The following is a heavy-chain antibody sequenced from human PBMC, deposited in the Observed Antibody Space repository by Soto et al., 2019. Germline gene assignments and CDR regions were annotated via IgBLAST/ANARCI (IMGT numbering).Heavy chain of an antibody. Sequence: SETLSLTCTVSGGSISSGGYYWSWIRQHPGKGLEWIGYIYYSGSTYYNPSLKSRVTISVDTSKNQFSLKLSSVTAADTAVYYCARKRLAGPFDYWGQGTLVTVSS. V-gene: IGHV4-31*03. D-gene: IGHD2-15*01. CDR1: GGSISSGGYY. CDR2: IYYSGST. J-gene: IGHJ4*02. CDR3: ARKRLAGPFDY.